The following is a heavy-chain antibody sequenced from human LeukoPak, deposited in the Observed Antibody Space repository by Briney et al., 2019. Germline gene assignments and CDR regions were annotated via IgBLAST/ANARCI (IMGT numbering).Heavy chain of an antibody. D-gene: IGHD3-10*01. V-gene: IGHV3-23*01. CDR1: GFTFSKYG. CDR2: ISGSGGST. J-gene: IGHJ4*02. Sequence: SGGSLRLSCAASGFTFSKYGMHWVRQAPGKGLEWVSAISGSGGSTYYADSVKGRFTISRDNSKNTLYLQMNSLRAEDTAVYYCAISTMVRGAPYYFDYWGQGTLVTVSS. CDR3: AISTMVRGAPYYFDY.